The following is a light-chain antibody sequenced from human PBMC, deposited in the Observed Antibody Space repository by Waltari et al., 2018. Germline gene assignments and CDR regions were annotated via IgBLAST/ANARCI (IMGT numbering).Light chain of an antibody. Sequence: QSALTQPASVSGSPGQSITISCAGGSSDFGHYKSVSWYQLNPGKAPKLLVFEVSTRPSGVSQGFSGSKSGNTAFLTVSGLQTEDEGYYYCSSFTTSDTVLFGGGTRVTVL. CDR3: SSFTTSDTVL. V-gene: IGLV2-14*01. J-gene: IGLJ2*01. CDR1: SSDFGHYKS. CDR2: EVS.